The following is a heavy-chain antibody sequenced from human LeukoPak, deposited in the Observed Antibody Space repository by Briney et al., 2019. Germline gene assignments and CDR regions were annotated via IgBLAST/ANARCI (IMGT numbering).Heavy chain of an antibody. V-gene: IGHV3-21*01. CDR2: ISSSSSYI. CDR3: ARAAPGSGSYSYDY. J-gene: IGHJ4*02. CDR1: GFTFSSYS. Sequence: GGSLRLSCAASGFTFSSYSKNWVRQAPGKGLEWVSSISSSSSYIYYADSVKGRFTISRDNAKNSLYLQMNSLRAEDTAVYYCARAAPGSGSYSYDYWGQGTLVTVSS. D-gene: IGHD1-26*01.